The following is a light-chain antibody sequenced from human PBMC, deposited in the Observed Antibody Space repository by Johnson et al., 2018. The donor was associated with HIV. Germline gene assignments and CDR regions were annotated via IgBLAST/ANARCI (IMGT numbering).Light chain of an antibody. Sequence: QSMLTQPPSVSAAPGQRVTISCSGSSSTIGNNYVSWYQLLPGTAPKLLIYKNDKRPSGIPDRFSGSKSGTSATLGITGLQPGDEADYYCGTWDTSLTAGGVFGTGTKVTVL. V-gene: IGLV1-51*02. CDR3: GTWDTSLTAGGV. CDR1: SSTIGNNY. J-gene: IGLJ1*01. CDR2: KND.